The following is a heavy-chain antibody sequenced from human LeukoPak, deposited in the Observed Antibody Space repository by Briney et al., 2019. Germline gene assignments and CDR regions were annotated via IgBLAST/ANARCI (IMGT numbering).Heavy chain of an antibody. CDR1: GFTFSSYA. D-gene: IGHD3-10*01. CDR2: ISSSGGST. Sequence: GGSLRLSCVASGFTFSSYAMNWVRQAPGKGLEWFSSISSSGGSTYYADSVNGHFTISRDNSKNTLYLQMNSLRAEDTAIFYCAKVRGSGSLQLDYWGQGTLVTVSS. V-gene: IGHV3-23*01. J-gene: IGHJ4*02. CDR3: AKVRGSGSLQLDY.